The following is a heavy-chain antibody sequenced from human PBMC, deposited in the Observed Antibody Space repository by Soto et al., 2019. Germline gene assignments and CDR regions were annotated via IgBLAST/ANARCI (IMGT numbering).Heavy chain of an antibody. CDR3: AASCISTSCYSDYYYGMDV. CDR1: GFTFTSSA. CDR2: IVVGSGNT. D-gene: IGHD2-2*02. J-gene: IGHJ6*02. V-gene: IGHV1-58*01. Sequence: SVKVSCKASGFTFTSSAVQWVRQARGQRLEWIGWIVVGSGNTNYAQKFQERVTITRDMSTSTAYMELSSLRSEDTAVYYCAASCISTSCYSDYYYGMDVWGQGTTVTVSS.